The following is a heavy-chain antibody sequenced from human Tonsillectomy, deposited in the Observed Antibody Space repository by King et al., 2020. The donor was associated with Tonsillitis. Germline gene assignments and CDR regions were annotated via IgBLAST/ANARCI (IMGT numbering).Heavy chain of an antibody. Sequence: QVQLQQWGAGLLKPSETLSLTCDVYGESFSGYYWTWIRQPPGKGLEWVGEINLSGSTNYNPSLMSRVTISVDTSKNQFSLSLKSVTAADTAMYFCARGIREKTLRVPRRNYYSYYMDVWGKGTTVIVSS. D-gene: IGHD5-24*01. CDR1: GESFSGYY. CDR2: INLSGST. V-gene: IGHV4-34*01. CDR3: ARGIREKTLRVPRRNYYSYYMDV. J-gene: IGHJ6*03.